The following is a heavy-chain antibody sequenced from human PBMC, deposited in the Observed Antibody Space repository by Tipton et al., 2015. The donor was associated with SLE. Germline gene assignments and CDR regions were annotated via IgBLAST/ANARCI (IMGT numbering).Heavy chain of an antibody. D-gene: IGHD3-10*01. CDR2: IYYSGST. CDR1: GGSISSGDYY. CDR3: ARVKLPRLHAVRGVTGPFFDI. Sequence: TLSLTCTVSGGSISSGDYYWSWIRQPPGKGLEWIGSIYYSGSTYYNPSLKSRVTISVDTSKNQFSLKLSSVTAADTAVYYCARVKLPRLHAVRGVTGPFFDIWGQETIVTVSS. V-gene: IGHV4-39*07. J-gene: IGHJ3*02.